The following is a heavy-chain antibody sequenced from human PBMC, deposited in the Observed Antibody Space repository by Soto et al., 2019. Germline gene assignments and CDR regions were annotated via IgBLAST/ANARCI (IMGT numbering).Heavy chain of an antibody. Sequence: SETLSLTCTVSGGSIRSTTYYWGWIRQPPGKGLEWIGSSYYSGTTYYSPSLKGRVNISVDMSKNQFSLKLSSVTAADTAVYYCATHNWDLDPWGQGTLVTVSS. CDR2: SYYSGTT. J-gene: IGHJ1*01. V-gene: IGHV4-39*01. D-gene: IGHD1-20*01. CDR3: ATHNWDLDP. CDR1: GGSIRSTTYY.